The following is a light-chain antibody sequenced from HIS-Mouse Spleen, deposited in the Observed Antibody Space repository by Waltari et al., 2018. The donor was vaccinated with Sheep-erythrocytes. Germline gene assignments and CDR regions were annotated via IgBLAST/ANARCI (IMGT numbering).Light chain of an antibody. Sequence: QSVLTQPPSASGTPGQRVTIPCPGSSATPGRHTLNWYQPRPGTAPKLLIYSNNQRPSGVPDRFSGSKSGTSASLAISGLQSEDEADYYCAAWDDSLNGYVFGTGTKVTVL. CDR3: AAWDDSLNGYV. CDR2: SNN. V-gene: IGLV1-44*01. J-gene: IGLJ1*01. CDR1: SATPGRHT.